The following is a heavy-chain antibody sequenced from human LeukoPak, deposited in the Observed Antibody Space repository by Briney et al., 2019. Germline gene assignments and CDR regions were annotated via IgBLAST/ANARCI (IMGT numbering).Heavy chain of an antibody. CDR1: GYTLTELS. CDR2: FDPEDGET. D-gene: IGHD6-13*01. CDR3: ATGRTRTPYSSSWYRYYYYMDV. V-gene: IGHV1-24*01. Sequence: ASVTVSCKASGYTLTELSMHWVRQAPGKGLEWMGGFDPEDGETIYAQKFQGRVTMTEDTSTDTAYMELSSLRSEDTAVYYCATGRTRTPYSSSWYRYYYYMDVWGKGTMVTVSS. J-gene: IGHJ6*03.